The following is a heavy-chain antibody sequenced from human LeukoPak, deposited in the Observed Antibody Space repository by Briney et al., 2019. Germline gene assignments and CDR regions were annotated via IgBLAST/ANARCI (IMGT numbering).Heavy chain of an antibody. CDR3: ARVSLAADEFDY. Sequence: PGGSLRLSCAASGFTFSSYWMSWVRQAPGKGLEWVANIKQDGSEKYYVDSVKGRSTISRDNAKNSLYLQMNSLRAEDTAVNYCARVSLAADEFDYWGQGTLVTVSS. D-gene: IGHD6-25*01. CDR1: GFTFSSYW. J-gene: IGHJ4*02. V-gene: IGHV3-7*01. CDR2: IKQDGSEK.